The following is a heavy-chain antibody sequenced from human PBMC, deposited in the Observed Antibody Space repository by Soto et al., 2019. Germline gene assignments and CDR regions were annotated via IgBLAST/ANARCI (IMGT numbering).Heavy chain of an antibody. J-gene: IGHJ5*02. CDR3: ARGSQLDAPGWFDP. D-gene: IGHD6-13*01. CDR1: GGSISSSNW. CDR2: IYHSGST. V-gene: IGHV4-4*02. Sequence: SETLSLTCAVSGGSISSSNWWSWVRQPPGKGLEWIGEIYHSGSTNNNPYLKSQVTISVDKSKNQFSLKLSSVTAADTAVYYCARGSQLDAPGWFDPWGQGTLVTVS.